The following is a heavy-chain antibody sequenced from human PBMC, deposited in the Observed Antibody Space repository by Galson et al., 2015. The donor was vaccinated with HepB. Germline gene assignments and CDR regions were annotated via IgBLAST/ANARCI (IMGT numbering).Heavy chain of an antibody. J-gene: IGHJ4*02. CDR3: ARIPLHYYDSSGWDYFDY. CDR1: GFSLSTSGMR. D-gene: IGHD3-22*01. Sequence: PALVKPTQTLTLTCTFSGFSLSTSGMRVSWIRQPPGKALEWLARIDWDDDKFYSTSLKTRLTISKDTSKNQVVLTMTNMDPVDTATYYCARIPLHYYDSSGWDYFDYWGQGTLVTVSS. V-gene: IGHV2-70*04. CDR2: IDWDDDK.